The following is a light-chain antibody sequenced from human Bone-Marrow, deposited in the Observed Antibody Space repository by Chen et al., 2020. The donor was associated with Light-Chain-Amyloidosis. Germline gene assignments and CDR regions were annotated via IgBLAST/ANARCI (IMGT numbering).Light chain of an antibody. CDR1: NFGSTS. CDR2: DDS. V-gene: IGLV3-21*02. J-gene: IGLJ3*02. CDR3: QVWDRSSDRPV. Sequence: SYVLTQPSSVSVAPGQTATIACGGNNFGSTSVHWYQQTPGQAPLLVVYDDSDRPSGSPERLSGSNSGNTATLTISRVEAGDEADYYCQVWDRSSDRPVFGGGTKLTVL.